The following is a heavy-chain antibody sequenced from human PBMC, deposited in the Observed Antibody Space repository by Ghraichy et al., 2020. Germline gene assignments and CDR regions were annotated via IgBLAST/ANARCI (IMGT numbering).Heavy chain of an antibody. CDR1: GGSMSSYSDY. Sequence: SQTLSLTCSVSGGSMSSYSDYWGWLRQPPGKGLEWIGSIYNSVSTHYNPSLRSRVTVSIDTSKDQFSLRLTSVTAADTAVYYWARNKTGSLSGWFDPWGQGALVIVSS. D-gene: IGHD1-26*01. V-gene: IGHV4-39*01. CDR2: IYNSVST. J-gene: IGHJ5*02. CDR3: ARNKTGSLSGWFDP.